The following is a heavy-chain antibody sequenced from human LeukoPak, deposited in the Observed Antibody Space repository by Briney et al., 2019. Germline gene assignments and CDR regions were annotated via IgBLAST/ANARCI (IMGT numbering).Heavy chain of an antibody. CDR2: ISSSGSTI. V-gene: IGHV3-11*01. J-gene: IGHJ4*02. Sequence: GRSLRLSCAASGFTFSDYYMSWIRQAPGKGLEWVSYISSSGSTIYYADSVKGRFTISRDNAKNSLYLQMNSLRAEDTAVYYCARDQSDSWFGELYYFDYWGQGTLVTVSS. D-gene: IGHD3-10*01. CDR1: GFTFSDYY. CDR3: ARDQSDSWFGELYYFDY.